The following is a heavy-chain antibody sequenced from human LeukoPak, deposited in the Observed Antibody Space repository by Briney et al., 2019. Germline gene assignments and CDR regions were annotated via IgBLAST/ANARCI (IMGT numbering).Heavy chain of an antibody. J-gene: IGHJ4*02. Sequence: GGSLRLSCAASGFTFNNYWMNWVRQAPGKGLEWVANIEQDGSEKYYVDSVKSRFTISRDNAKNSLSLQMNSLRAEDTAVYYCARDLRTPGFFDYWVQGTLVTVSS. V-gene: IGHV3-7*01. CDR1: GFTFNNYW. CDR2: IEQDGSEK. CDR3: ARDLRTPGFFDY.